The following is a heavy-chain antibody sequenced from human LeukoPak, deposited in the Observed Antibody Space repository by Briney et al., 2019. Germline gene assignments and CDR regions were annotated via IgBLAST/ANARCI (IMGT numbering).Heavy chain of an antibody. CDR2: IYYSGST. CDR1: GGSISNYY. V-gene: IGHV4-59*01. J-gene: IGHJ4*02. CDR3: ARATFVGFDY. D-gene: IGHD6-6*01. Sequence: PSETLSLTCTVSGGSISNYYWSWIRQPPGKGLEWIGYIYYSGSTNYNPSLKSRVTISVDTSKNQFSLKLSSVTAADTAVYYCARATFVGFDYWGQRTLVTVSS.